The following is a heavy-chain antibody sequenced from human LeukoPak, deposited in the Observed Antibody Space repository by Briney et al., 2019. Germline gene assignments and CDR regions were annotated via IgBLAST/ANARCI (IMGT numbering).Heavy chain of an antibody. CDR1: GFTFRSYS. CDR2: ISSSSSYI. D-gene: IGHD3-10*01. CDR3: ARDRAPYGMDV. J-gene: IGHJ6*02. V-gene: IGHV3-21*01. Sequence: QTGGSLRLSCAASGFTFRSYSMNWVRQAPGKGLEWVSSISSSSSYIYYADSVKGRFTISRDNAKNSLYLQMNSLRAEDTAVYYCARDRAPYGMDVWGQGTTVTVSS.